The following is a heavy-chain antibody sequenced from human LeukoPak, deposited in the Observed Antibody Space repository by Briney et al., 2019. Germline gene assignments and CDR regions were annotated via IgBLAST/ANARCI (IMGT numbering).Heavy chain of an antibody. D-gene: IGHD2-2*01. CDR1: GFTFSSYA. Sequence: GGSLRLSCSASGFTFSSYAMHWVRQAPGKGLEYVSAISSNGGSTYYADSVKGRFTISRDNSKNTLYLQMSSLRAEDTAVYYCVNSFVAVAVPATTLGYWGLGTLVTVSS. J-gene: IGHJ4*02. CDR3: VNSFVAVAVPATTLGY. V-gene: IGHV3-64D*06. CDR2: ISSNGGST.